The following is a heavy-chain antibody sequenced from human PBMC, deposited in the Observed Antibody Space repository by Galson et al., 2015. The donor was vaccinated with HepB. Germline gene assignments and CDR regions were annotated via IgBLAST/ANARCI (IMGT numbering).Heavy chain of an antibody. CDR3: TTANRRFGTTSDY. CDR1: GFTFSNAW. CDR2: IKSKTDGGTT. V-gene: IGHV3-15*01. Sequence: SLRLSCAASGFTFSNAWMSWVRQAPGRGLEWVGRIKSKTDGGTTDYAAPVKGRFTISRDDSKNTLYLQMNSLKTEDTAVYYCTTANRRFGTTSDYWGQGTLVTVSS. J-gene: IGHJ4*02. D-gene: IGHD3-10*01.